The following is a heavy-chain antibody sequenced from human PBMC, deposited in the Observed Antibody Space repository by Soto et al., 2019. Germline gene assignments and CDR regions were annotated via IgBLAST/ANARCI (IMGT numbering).Heavy chain of an antibody. V-gene: IGHV3-30*18. Sequence: QVQLVESGGGVVQPGRSLRLSCAASGFTFSSYGMHWVRQAPGKGLEWVAVISYDGSNKYYADPGKGRFTISRDNSKNTLYLQMNSLRAEDTAVYYGAQWFGAFDYWGQGTRVTVSS. CDR1: GFTFSSYG. J-gene: IGHJ4*02. D-gene: IGHD3-10*01. CDR3: AQWFGAFDY. CDR2: ISYDGSNK.